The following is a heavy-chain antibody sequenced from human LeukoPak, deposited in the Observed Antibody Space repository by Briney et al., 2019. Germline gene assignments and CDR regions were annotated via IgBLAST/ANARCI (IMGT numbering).Heavy chain of an antibody. CDR1: GGSFSGYY. V-gene: IGHV4-34*01. Sequence: SETLSLTCAVYGGSFSGYYWSWIRQPPGKGLEWIGEINHSGSTNYNPSLKSRVTISVDTSKNQFSLKLSSVTAADTAVYYCARRRKVTTSRYFDYWGQGTLVTVSS. D-gene: IGHD4-17*01. CDR2: INHSGST. CDR3: ARRRKVTTSRYFDY. J-gene: IGHJ4*02.